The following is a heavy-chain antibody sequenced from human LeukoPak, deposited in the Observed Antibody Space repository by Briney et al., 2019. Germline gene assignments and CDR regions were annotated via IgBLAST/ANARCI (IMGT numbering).Heavy chain of an antibody. J-gene: IGHJ4*02. Sequence: PGGSLRLPCAASGFTVSSNYMSWVRQAPGKGLEWVSVIYSGGDTYYADSVKGRFTISRDNSKNTLYLQMNTLRAEDTAVYYCARASGYSGYDPFDYWGQGTLVTVSS. CDR1: GFTVSSNY. V-gene: IGHV3-53*01. CDR2: IYSGGDT. D-gene: IGHD5-12*01. CDR3: ARASGYSGYDPFDY.